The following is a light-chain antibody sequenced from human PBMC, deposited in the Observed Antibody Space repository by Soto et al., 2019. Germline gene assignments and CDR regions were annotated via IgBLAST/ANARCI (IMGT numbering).Light chain of an antibody. CDR3: QQFSSYQLN. Sequence: EFVLTQSPGTLSLSPGERATLSCRASQTVRNNYLAWYQQKPGQAPRLLIYDASSRATGIPDRFSGGGSGTDFTLTISRLEPEDFEAYYCQQFSSYQLNFGGGTKVDI. J-gene: IGKJ4*01. CDR1: QTVRNNY. CDR2: DAS. V-gene: IGKV3-20*01.